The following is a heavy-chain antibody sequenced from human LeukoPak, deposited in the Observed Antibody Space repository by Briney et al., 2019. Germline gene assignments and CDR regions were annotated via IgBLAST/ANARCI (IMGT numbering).Heavy chain of an antibody. D-gene: IGHD5-12*01. CDR3: ARYSYDNYGYFDY. V-gene: IGHV3-7*01. Sequence: VGSFRLSCAACEFTFNSWWMSWVGRTSGKGLEWVANIRQDGSDKYYVDSVKGRFTISRDNAKNSLYLQMNSLRVEDTAVYHCARYSYDNYGYFDYWGQGTLVTVSS. CDR1: EFTFNSWW. CDR2: IRQDGSDK. J-gene: IGHJ4*02.